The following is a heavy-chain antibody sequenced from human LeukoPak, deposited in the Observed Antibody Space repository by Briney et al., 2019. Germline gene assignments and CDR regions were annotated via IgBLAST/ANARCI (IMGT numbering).Heavy chain of an antibody. V-gene: IGHV4-4*02. CDR1: GGSIISINW. CDR3: VSGWGLWGGEY. D-gene: IGHD3-16*01. J-gene: IGHJ4*02. Sequence: SGTLSLTCGVSGGSIISINWWCWVRQPPGRGLEWIGEIYHGGGSNYNPSLRSRVTMSLDKSKNQFSLMLSSVTAADTAMYYCVSGWGLWGGEYWGQGTLVTVSS. CDR2: IYHGGGS.